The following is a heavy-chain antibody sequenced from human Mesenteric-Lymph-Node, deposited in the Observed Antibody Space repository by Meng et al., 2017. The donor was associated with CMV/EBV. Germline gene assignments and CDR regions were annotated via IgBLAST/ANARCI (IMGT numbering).Heavy chain of an antibody. Sequence: SETLSLTCTVSGYSISSGYYWGWIRQPPGKGLEWIGSIYHSGNTNYNPSLKSRVTMSLDMSDNQFSLKLRSVTAADTAVYYCATYDYSNSYYYGLDVWGQGTTVTVSS. CDR2: IYHSGNT. V-gene: IGHV4-38-2*02. J-gene: IGHJ6*02. CDR3: ATYDYSNSYYYGLDV. D-gene: IGHD4-11*01. CDR1: GYSISSGYY.